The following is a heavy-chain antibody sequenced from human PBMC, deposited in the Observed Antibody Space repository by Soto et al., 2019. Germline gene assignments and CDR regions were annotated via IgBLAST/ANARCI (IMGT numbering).Heavy chain of an antibody. Sequence: LRLSCAACGFTFSTYAMSWVRQAPGKGLEWVSAISTSVGSTYYTDSVKGRFTISRDNSKNTLYLQMNSLRAEDTAVYYCAKGGQSYDYWGQGTLVTVSS. CDR3: AKGGQSYDY. V-gene: IGHV3-23*01. J-gene: IGHJ4*02. CDR2: ISTSVGST. CDR1: GFTFSTYA. D-gene: IGHD3-10*01.